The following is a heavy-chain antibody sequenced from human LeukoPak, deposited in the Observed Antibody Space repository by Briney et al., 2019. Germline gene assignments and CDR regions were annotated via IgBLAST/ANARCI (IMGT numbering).Heavy chain of an antibody. D-gene: IGHD2-15*01. CDR1: GFTFDDYG. V-gene: IGHV3-20*04. J-gene: IGHJ3*01. CDR3: ARGFELVVVAATALAWTNQDAFDV. Sequence: GGSLRLSCAASGFTFDDYGMSWVRQAPGKGLEWVSGINWNGGSTGYADSVKGRFTISRDNAKNSLYLQMNSLRAEDTALYYCARGFELVVVAATALAWTNQDAFDVWGQGTMVTVSS. CDR2: INWNGGST.